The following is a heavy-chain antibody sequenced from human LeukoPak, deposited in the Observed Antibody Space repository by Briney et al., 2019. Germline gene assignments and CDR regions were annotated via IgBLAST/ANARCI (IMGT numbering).Heavy chain of an antibody. CDR1: GFTFSDYS. Sequence: GGSLRLSCAASGFTFSDYSMNWVRQAPGKGLEWVASISSSSPYIYYTDSVKGRFTISRDNAKNTLYLQMNSLRAEDTAVYYCARRSVGRMTTVTPWDYWFDPWGQGTLVTVSS. CDR3: ARRSVGRMTTVTPWDYWFDP. CDR2: ISSSSPYI. D-gene: IGHD4-17*01. V-gene: IGHV3-21*01. J-gene: IGHJ5*02.